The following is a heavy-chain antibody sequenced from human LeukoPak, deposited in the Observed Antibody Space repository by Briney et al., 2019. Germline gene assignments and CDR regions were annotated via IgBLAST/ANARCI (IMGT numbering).Heavy chain of an antibody. CDR2: ISSSSYI. V-gene: IGHV3-21*01. CDR3: ARARGSGSYYGTY. D-gene: IGHD3-10*01. CDR1: GFTFSSYS. J-gene: IGHJ4*02. Sequence: GGSLRLSCAASGFTFSSYSMNWVRQAPGKGLEWVSSISSSSYIYYADSVKGRFTISRDNSKNTLYLQMNSLRAEDTAVYYCARARGSGSYYGTYWGQGTLVTVSS.